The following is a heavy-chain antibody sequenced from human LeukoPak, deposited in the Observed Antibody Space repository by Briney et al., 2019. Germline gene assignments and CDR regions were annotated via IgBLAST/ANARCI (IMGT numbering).Heavy chain of an antibody. V-gene: IGHV4-39*01. CDR1: GGSISSSSYY. CDR2: IYYSGGT. D-gene: IGHD3-10*01. J-gene: IGHJ4*02. CDR3: ARPGFSD. Sequence: SETLSLTCTVSGGSISSSSYYWGWIRQPPGKGLEWIGSIYYSGGTYCNPSLKSRVTISVDTSKNQFSLKLSSVTAADTAVYYCARPGFSDWGQGTLVTVSS.